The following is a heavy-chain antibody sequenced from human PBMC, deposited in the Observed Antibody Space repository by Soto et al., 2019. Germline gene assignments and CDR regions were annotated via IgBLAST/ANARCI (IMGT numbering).Heavy chain of an antibody. V-gene: IGHV4-31*02. D-gene: IGHD3-9*01. Sequence: SETRSLTWTVSGGSISGGVYYGSGIRQHPGKGLEWIGYIYYSGSTYYNPSLKSRVTISVDTSKNQFSLKLSSVTAADTAVYYCARIPIPYYDILTGYLHPFDYWGQGTLVTVSS. CDR1: GGSISGGVYY. CDR3: ARIPIPYYDILTGYLHPFDY. CDR2: IYYSGST. J-gene: IGHJ4*02.